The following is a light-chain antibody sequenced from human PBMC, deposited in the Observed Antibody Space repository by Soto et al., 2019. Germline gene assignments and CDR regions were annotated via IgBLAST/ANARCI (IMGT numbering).Light chain of an antibody. CDR3: ATWDDSLSDVL. CDR2: RNN. Sequence: QSVLAQPPSASGTPGQRVTISCSGSSSNIGSNYVYWYQQLPGTAPKLLIYRNNQRPSGVPDRFSGSKSDTSASLAISGLRSEDEADYYCATWDDSLSDVLFGGGTKLTVL. J-gene: IGLJ2*01. V-gene: IGLV1-47*01. CDR1: SSNIGSNY.